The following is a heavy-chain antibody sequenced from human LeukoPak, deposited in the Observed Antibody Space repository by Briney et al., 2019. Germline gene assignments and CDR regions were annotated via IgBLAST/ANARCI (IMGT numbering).Heavy chain of an antibody. CDR3: GKDRRPGIAVAGTTDY. J-gene: IGHJ4*02. Sequence: PGGSLRLSCAASGFTFSSYGMSWVRQAPGKGLEWVSGISGSGDSIYYADSVKGRFTISRDNSKNMLYLQMNSLRAEDTAVYYCGKDRRPGIAVAGTTDYWGQGTLVTVSS. D-gene: IGHD6-19*01. CDR1: GFTFSSYG. CDR2: ISGSGDSI. V-gene: IGHV3-23*01.